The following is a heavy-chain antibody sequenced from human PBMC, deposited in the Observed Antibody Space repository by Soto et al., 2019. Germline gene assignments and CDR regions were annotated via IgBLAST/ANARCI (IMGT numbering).Heavy chain of an antibody. Sequence: GGSLRLSCAASGFTFSDHYMDWVRQAPGKGLEWVGRTRNKANSYTTEYAASVKGRFTISRDDSKNSLYLQMNSLKTEDTAVYYCAGGSSSWQRYMDVRGKLTTVTVSS. V-gene: IGHV3-72*01. CDR3: AGGSSSWQRYMDV. CDR2: TRNKANSYTT. CDR1: GFTFSDHY. J-gene: IGHJ6*03. D-gene: IGHD6-13*01.